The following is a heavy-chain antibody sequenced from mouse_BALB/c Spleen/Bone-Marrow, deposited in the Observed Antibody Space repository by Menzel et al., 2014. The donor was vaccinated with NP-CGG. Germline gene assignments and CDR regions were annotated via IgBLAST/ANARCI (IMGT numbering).Heavy chain of an antibody. Sequence: QVHVKQSGAELVRPGSSVKISCKASGYAFSSYWMNWVKQRPGQGLEWIGQIYPGDGDTNYNGKFKGKATLTADKSSSTAYMQLSSLTSEDSAVYFCARSDYYAMDYWGQGTSVTVSS. CDR2: IYPGDGDT. J-gene: IGHJ4*01. CDR3: ARSDYYAMDY. CDR1: GYAFSSYW. V-gene: IGHV1-80*01.